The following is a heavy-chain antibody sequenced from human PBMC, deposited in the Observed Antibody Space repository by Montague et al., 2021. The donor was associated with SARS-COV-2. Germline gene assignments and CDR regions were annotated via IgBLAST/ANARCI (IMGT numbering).Heavy chain of an antibody. CDR2: VYYSGST. CDR3: ARQDAWAYCGDECYRGWFDS. D-gene: IGHD2-21*01. Sequence: SETLSLTCTVSGASFTGYYWSWIRQSPEKGLEYIGYVYYSGSTNYNPSLKSRVSMSFDTSKNQFSLTLTSVTAADTAVYYCARQDAWAYCGDECYRGWFDSWGQGTLVTVSS. CDR1: GASFTGYY. J-gene: IGHJ5*01. V-gene: IGHV4-59*01.